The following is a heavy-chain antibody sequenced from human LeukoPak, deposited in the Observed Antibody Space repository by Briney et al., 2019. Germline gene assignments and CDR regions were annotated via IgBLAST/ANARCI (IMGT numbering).Heavy chain of an antibody. CDR2: ISGSGGST. CDR1: GFTFSSYA. V-gene: IGHV3-23*01. D-gene: IGHD3-22*01. J-gene: IGHJ4*02. CDR3: AKEGYYDSSGYYYESYFDY. Sequence: TGGSLRLSCAASGFTFSSYAMSWVRQAPGKGLEWVSAISGSGGSTYYADSVKGRFTISRDNSKNTLYLQMNSLRDEDTAVYYCAKEGYYDSSGYYYESYFDYWGQGTLVTVSS.